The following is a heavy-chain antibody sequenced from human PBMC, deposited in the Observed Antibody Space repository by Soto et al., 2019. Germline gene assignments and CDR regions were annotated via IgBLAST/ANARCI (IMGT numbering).Heavy chain of an antibody. Sequence: GASVKVSCKASGYTFTSYAMHWVRQAPGQRLEWMGWINAGNGNTKYSQKFQGRVTITRDTSASTAYMELSSLRSEDTAVYYCAREVVRGAEHYYYGMGVWGQGTTVTVSS. V-gene: IGHV1-3*01. CDR3: AREVVRGAEHYYYGMGV. J-gene: IGHJ6*02. CDR2: INAGNGNT. D-gene: IGHD3-10*01. CDR1: GYTFTSYA.